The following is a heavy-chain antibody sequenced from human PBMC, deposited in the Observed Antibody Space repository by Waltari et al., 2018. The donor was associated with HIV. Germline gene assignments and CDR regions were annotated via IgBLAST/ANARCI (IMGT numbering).Heavy chain of an antibody. J-gene: IGHJ4*02. D-gene: IGHD1-1*01. Sequence: VQLVESGGGVVQPGRSLRLSCTGSGFTFNNYILHWVRQAPGKVLEWIALISYDGSDKDYADSLRGRFTISRDNSKNTLFLQMDSLRIEDTALYYCAREAVTTNYYFDNWGQGTLVTVSS. V-gene: IGHV3-30*04. CDR3: AREAVTTNYYFDN. CDR1: GFTFNNYI. CDR2: ISYDGSDK.